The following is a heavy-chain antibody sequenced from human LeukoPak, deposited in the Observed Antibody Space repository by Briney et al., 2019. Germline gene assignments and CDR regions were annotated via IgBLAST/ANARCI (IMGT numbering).Heavy chain of an antibody. Sequence: ASVTVSCKASGYTFTSYYMHWVRQAPGQGLEWMGIINSSGGSTSYAQKFQGRVTMTRDTSTSTVYMELSSLRSEDTAVYYCARIRLAGGFDPWGQGTLVTVSS. CDR1: GYTFTSYY. J-gene: IGHJ5*02. D-gene: IGHD3-9*01. CDR3: ARIRLAGGFDP. CDR2: INSSGGST. V-gene: IGHV1-46*01.